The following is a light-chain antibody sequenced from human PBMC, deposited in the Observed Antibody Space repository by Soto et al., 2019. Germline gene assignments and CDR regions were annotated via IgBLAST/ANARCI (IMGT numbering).Light chain of an antibody. Sequence: EIVMTQSPATLSVSAGERATLXXRASQSVRTNLAWYQHKPGQSPRLXIYGASNRATVFPARFSGSGSGTEFTLTINGLQSEDFAVYYCQQYNDNWPTFGQGTKVEIK. CDR2: GAS. CDR3: QQYNDNWPT. CDR1: QSVRTN. J-gene: IGKJ1*01. V-gene: IGKV3-15*01.